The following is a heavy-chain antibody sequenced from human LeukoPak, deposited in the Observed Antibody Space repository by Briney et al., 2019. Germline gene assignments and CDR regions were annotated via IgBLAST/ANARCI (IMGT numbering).Heavy chain of an antibody. CDR3: ARDADTSGHYSYFDY. CDR2: VWHDASKN. J-gene: IGHJ4*02. V-gene: IGHV3-33*01. Sequence: GGSLRLSCAGSGFTFSFYGMNGVRQAPGKGLEWVAGVWHDASKNLYRVSVKGRFTISRDNSKNMLSLQMDSLRDDDTAVYYCARDADTSGHYSYFDYWGQGALVIVSS. CDR1: GFTFSFYG. D-gene: IGHD6-19*01.